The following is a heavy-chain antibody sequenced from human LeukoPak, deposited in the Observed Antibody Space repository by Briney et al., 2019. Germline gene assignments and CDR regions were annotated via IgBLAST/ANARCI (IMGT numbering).Heavy chain of an antibody. V-gene: IGHV3-23*01. J-gene: IGHJ4*02. Sequence: PGGSLRLSCAASGFTFSSYAMSWVRQAPGKGLEWVSAISGSGGSTYYADSVKGRFTISRDNSKNTLYLQMNSLRAEDTAVYYCAKGFLYCSSTSCSPYWGQGTLVTVSS. CDR1: GFTFSSYA. CDR3: AKGFLYCSSTSCSPY. D-gene: IGHD2-2*01. CDR2: ISGSGGST.